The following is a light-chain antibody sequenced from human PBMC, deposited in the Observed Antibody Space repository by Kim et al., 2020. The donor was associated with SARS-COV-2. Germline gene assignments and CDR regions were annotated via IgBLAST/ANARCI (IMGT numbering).Light chain of an antibody. CDR2: DAS. J-gene: IGKJ4*01. CDR3: QQRTNPLT. V-gene: IGKV3-11*01. CDR1: QSVNSD. Sequence: PGERATLSCRASQSVNSDLVWYQQKPGQSPGLLIYDASNRATGIPARFSGSGFRTDFTLTISSLEPEDSAVYYCQQRTNPLTFGGGTKLEI.